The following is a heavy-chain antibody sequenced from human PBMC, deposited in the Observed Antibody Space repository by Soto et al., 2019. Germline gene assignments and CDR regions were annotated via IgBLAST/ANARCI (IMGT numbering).Heavy chain of an antibody. CDR3: ARDFKAPNDAWAFDN. V-gene: IGHV4-4*02. J-gene: IGHJ4*02. CDR1: GASIISSDW. Sequence: SETLSLTCAVSGASIISSDWWNWVRQPPGKGLEWIGEISHGGTTIYNPSLKGRVTISVDVSKNHFSLNLTSVTAADTAVYYCARDFKAPNDAWAFDNWGQGTLVTVSS. CDR2: ISHGGTT. D-gene: IGHD3-16*01.